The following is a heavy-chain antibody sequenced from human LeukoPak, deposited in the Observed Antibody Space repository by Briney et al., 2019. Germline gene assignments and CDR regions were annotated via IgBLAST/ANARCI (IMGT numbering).Heavy chain of an antibody. D-gene: IGHD2-21*02. CDR2: IYHSGST. Sequence: SGTLPLTCAVSGGSISSSNWWSWVRQPPGKGLEWIGEIYHSGSTNYNPSLKSRVTISVDKSKNQFSLKLSSVTAADTAVYYCARLHCGGDCYSPIWDYWGQGTLVTVSS. J-gene: IGHJ4*02. CDR3: ARLHCGGDCYSPIWDY. V-gene: IGHV4-4*02. CDR1: GGSISSSNW.